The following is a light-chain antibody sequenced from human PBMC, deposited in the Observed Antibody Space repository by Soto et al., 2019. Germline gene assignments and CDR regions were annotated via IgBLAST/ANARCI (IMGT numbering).Light chain of an antibody. V-gene: IGKV1D-13*01. CDR1: ESMSSY. CDR3: EEFYNYPLT. Sequence: IQMTQSPSSLTASVRDRVTITFWASESMSSYLNWYQQKPGEPPKLLIYDAASLERGGPSRFSGSGSGTDFTLTLSRLQPEDFATYYCEEFYNYPLTFGGGTKVE. CDR2: DAA. J-gene: IGKJ4*01.